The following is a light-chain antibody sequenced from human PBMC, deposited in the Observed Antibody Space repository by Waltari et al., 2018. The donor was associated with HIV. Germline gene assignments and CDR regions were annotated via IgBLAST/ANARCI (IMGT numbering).Light chain of an antibody. CDR2: GAS. Sequence: EIVLTQPPGTLSLSPGARAPPSCRASQSVSSNYLAWYQQKPGQAPRLLIYGASSRATGVPDRFRGSGSGTDFTLTISRLEPEDCAVYYCQQYGNSPWTFGQGTKVEI. CDR3: QQYGNSPWT. CDR1: QSVSSNY. V-gene: IGKV3-20*01. J-gene: IGKJ1*01.